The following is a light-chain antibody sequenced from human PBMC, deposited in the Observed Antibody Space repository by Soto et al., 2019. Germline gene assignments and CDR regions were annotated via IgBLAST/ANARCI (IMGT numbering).Light chain of an antibody. J-gene: IGLJ2*01. CDR3: SSYTSNTTLVV. Sequence: QSVLTQPASVSGSPGQSITISCTGSSSDVGGFNSVSWYQQHPDKAPKLKIYNVSNRPSGVSNRFSGSKSGNTASLTISGLQAEDEADYYCSSYTSNTTLVVFGGGTKVTVL. CDR1: SSDVGGFNS. V-gene: IGLV2-14*01. CDR2: NVS.